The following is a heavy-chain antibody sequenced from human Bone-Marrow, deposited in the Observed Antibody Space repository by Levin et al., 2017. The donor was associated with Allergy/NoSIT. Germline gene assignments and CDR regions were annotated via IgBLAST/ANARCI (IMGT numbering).Heavy chain of an antibody. J-gene: IGHJ6*02. CDR2: INQDGDEK. V-gene: IGHV3-7*01. D-gene: IGHD4-11*01. CDR3: AREKDSNYGYNYYGMDV. Sequence: SCAASRFTFSRFWMSWVRQAPGKGLEWVANINQDGDEKKYVDSVKGRFTISRDNVKKSLYLQMNSLRVEDTAVYYCAREKDSNYGYNYYGMDVWGQGTTVTVSS. CDR1: RFTFSRFW.